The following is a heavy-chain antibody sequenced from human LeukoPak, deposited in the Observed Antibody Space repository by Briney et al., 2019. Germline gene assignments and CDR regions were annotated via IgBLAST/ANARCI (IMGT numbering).Heavy chain of an antibody. J-gene: IGHJ6*02. V-gene: IGHV3-7*03. D-gene: IGHD3-22*01. CDR1: GFTVNNNY. CDR2: IKQDGSEK. CDR3: ARVGRDSSGLYYYYGMDV. Sequence: GGSLRLSCAASGFTVNNNYMSWVRQAPGKGLEWVANIKQDGSEKYYVDSVKGRFTISRDNSKNTLYLQMNSLRAEDTAVYYCARVGRDSSGLYYYYGMDVWGQGTTVTVSS.